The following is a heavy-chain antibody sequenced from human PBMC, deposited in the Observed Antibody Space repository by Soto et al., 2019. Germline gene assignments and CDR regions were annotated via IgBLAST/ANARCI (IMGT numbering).Heavy chain of an antibody. CDR2: IVVGTADT. CDR1: GFAFSTSA. CDR3: AASTRRPHYYYGMDV. J-gene: IGHJ6*02. V-gene: IGHV1-58*03. Sequence: QTQLLQSGPEVKKPGTSVKVSCRASGFAFSTSAVQWVRQARGQRLEWIGWIVVGTADTNYAQKFQERVTITTDSSTNTAYLELGSLRFDDTAVYYCAASTRRPHYYYGMDVWGQGTTVTVAS.